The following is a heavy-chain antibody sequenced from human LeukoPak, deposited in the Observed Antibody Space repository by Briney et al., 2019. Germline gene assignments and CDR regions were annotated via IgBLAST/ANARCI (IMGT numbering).Heavy chain of an antibody. J-gene: IGHJ4*02. CDR3: LKDNPLDY. CDR2: IRYDGNNK. Sequence: PGGSLRLSCGASGFTFTNYGMLWVRQAPGKGLEWVAFIRYDGNNKLYAQSMKGRFTITTDNSKNTLYLHINSLRAEGTAVYYCLKDNPLDYWGQGTLVIVSS. CDR1: GFTFTNYG. V-gene: IGHV3-30*02. D-gene: IGHD1-14*01.